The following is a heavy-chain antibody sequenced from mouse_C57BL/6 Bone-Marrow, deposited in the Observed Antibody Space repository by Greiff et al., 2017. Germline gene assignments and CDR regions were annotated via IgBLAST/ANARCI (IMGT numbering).Heavy chain of an antibody. J-gene: IGHJ3*01. D-gene: IGHD3-3*01. CDR1: GYTFTSYG. CDR3: VGSSWFAY. CDR2: IYPRSGNT. Sequence: QVQLQQSGAELARPGASVKLSCKASGYTFTSYGISWVKQRPGQGLEWIGEIYPRSGNTYYNEKFKGKATLTADKSSSTAYMELRSLTSEDSAVYFCVGSSWFAYWGQGTLVTVSA. V-gene: IGHV1-81*01.